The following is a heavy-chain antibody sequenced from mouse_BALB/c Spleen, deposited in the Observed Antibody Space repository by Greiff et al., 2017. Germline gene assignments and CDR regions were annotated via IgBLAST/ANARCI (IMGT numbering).Heavy chain of an antibody. CDR3: ARGSEWAYAMDY. D-gene: IGHD1-3*01. CDR2: IDPANGNT. J-gene: IGHJ4*01. Sequence: VQLQQSGAELVKPGASVKLSCTASGFNIKDTYMHWVKQRPEQGLEWIGRIDPANGNTKYDPKFQGKATITADTSSNTAYLQLGSLTSEDTAVYYCARGSEWAYAMDYWGQGTSVTVSA. V-gene: IGHV14-3*02. CDR1: GFNIKDTY.